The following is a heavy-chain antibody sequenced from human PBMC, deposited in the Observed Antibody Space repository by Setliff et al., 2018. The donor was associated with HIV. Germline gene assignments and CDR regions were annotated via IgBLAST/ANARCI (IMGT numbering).Heavy chain of an antibody. Sequence: QPGGSLRLSCAVSGFTFRTYWMHWVRQIPGKGLVWVSRIHSDGTNTSYADSVKGRFTISRDNAKNTLYLQMNSLRAEDTAVYYCVRDHCNDDLCFFDYFDSWGQGTLVTVSS. CDR1: GFTFRTYW. V-gene: IGHV3-74*01. CDR3: VRDHCNDDLCFFDYFDS. CDR2: IHSDGTNT. D-gene: IGHD2-15*01. J-gene: IGHJ4*02.